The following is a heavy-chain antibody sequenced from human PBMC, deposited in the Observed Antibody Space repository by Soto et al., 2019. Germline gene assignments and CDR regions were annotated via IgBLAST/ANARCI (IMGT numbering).Heavy chain of an antibody. CDR3: AKENGYSSSWFEFDY. J-gene: IGHJ4*02. V-gene: IGHV3-23*01. CDR2: ISGSGGST. Sequence: EVQLLESGGGLVQPGGSLRLSCAASGFTFSSYAMSWVRQAPGKGLEWVSAISGSGGSTYYADSVKGRFTISRDNSKNTLYLQMNSLRAEDTAVECCAKENGYSSSWFEFDYWGQGTLVTVSS. D-gene: IGHD6-13*01. CDR1: GFTFSSYA.